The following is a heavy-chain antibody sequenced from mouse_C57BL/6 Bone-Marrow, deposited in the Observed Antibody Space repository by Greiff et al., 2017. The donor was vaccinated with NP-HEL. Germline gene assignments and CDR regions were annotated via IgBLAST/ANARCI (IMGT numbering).Heavy chain of an antibody. CDR2: IRNKANGYTI. Sequence: EVHLVESGGGLVQPGGSLSLSCAASGFTFTDYYMSWVRQPPVKALEWVGFIRNKANGYTIEYSASVKGRFTISRDTSQSILYLQMNALRAEDSATYYCARSIYYDYADDPFYGMDYWGQGTSVTVSS. CDR1: GFTFTDYY. D-gene: IGHD2-4*01. V-gene: IGHV7-3*01. J-gene: IGHJ4*01. CDR3: ARSIYYDYADDPFYGMDY.